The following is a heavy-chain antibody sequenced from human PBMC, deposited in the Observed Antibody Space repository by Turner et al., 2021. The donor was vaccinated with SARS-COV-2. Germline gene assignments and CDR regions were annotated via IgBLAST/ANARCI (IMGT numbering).Heavy chain of an antibody. V-gene: IGHV4-39*02. CDR2: IYYSGTT. CDR1: GSSVNNSDYY. Sequence: QLQLQESGPGLVKPSETLSLTFTVSGSSVNNSDYYWAWIRQPPEKGLEWIGNIYYSGTTYYNPSLKSRVTISVDTSKNQFSLKLTSVTAADTAVYFCARDTRVVPLWVDSWGQG. J-gene: IGHJ4*02. CDR3: ARDTRVVPLWVDS. D-gene: IGHD2-2*01.